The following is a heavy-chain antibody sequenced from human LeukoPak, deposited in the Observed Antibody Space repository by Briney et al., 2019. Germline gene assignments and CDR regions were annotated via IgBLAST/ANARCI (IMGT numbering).Heavy chain of an antibody. Sequence: SETLSLTCTVSGYSISSGYYWGWIRQPPGKGLEWIGSIYHSGSTYYNPSRKSRVTISVDTSKHQFSLNLSSVTAADSSVYFCAREFRFSFDYWGRGTLVSVSS. D-gene: IGHD3-3*01. V-gene: IGHV4-38-2*02. J-gene: IGHJ4*02. CDR2: IYHSGST. CDR1: GYSISSGYY. CDR3: AREFRFSFDY.